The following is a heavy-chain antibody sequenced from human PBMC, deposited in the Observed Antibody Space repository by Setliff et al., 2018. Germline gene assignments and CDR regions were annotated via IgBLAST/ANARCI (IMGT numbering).Heavy chain of an antibody. CDR3: ASLYYDSSGYNYGYSFDI. D-gene: IGHD3-22*01. CDR2: ISSSSSTI. V-gene: IGHV3-48*04. Sequence: GGSLRLSCAASGFTFSSYSINWVRQAPGKGLEWVSYISSSSSTIYYADSVKGRFTISRDNAKNSLYLRMNSLRAEDTAVYYCASLYYDSSGYNYGYSFDIWGQGTMVT. CDR1: GFTFSSYS. J-gene: IGHJ3*02.